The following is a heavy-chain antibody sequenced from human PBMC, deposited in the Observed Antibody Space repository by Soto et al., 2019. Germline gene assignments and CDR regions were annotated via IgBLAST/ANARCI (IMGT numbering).Heavy chain of an antibody. V-gene: IGHV3-74*01. D-gene: IGHD2-15*01. Sequence: GGSLRLSCAASGFTFISYWMHWVRQAPGKGLVWVSRINSDGSSTSYADSVKGRFTISRDNAKNTLYLQMNSLRAEDTAVYYCARDRVVVAATIYYYGMDVWGQGTTVTVSS. CDR1: GFTFISYW. J-gene: IGHJ6*02. CDR2: INSDGSST. CDR3: ARDRVVVAATIYYYGMDV.